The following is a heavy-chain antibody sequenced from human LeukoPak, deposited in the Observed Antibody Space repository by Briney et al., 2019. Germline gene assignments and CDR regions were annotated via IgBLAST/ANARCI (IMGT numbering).Heavy chain of an antibody. D-gene: IGHD6-13*01. CDR2: ISSSGSAI. CDR3: ARDRSSWYSWFDP. J-gene: IGHJ5*02. Sequence: PGGSLRLSCAASGFTFSDYYMTWLRQAPGKGLEWVSYISSSGSAIYYADSVKGRFTISRDNAKNSLYLQMNSLRVEDTAVYYCARDRSSWYSWFDPWGQGTLVTVSS. V-gene: IGHV3-11*01. CDR1: GFTFSDYY.